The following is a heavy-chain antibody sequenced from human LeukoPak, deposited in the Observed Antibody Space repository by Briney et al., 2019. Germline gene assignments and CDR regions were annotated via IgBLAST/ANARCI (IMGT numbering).Heavy chain of an antibody. Sequence: GGSLRLSCAASGFSFTHYGMHWVRQAPGKGLEWVAVISYDGSKKYCADSVKGRFTISRDNSKNTLYLQMNGLRAEDTAVYYCAKDYMDWRYFDYWGQGTLLTVSS. CDR2: ISYDGSKK. D-gene: IGHD3-3*01. J-gene: IGHJ4*02. V-gene: IGHV3-30*18. CDR3: AKDYMDWRYFDY. CDR1: GFSFTHYG.